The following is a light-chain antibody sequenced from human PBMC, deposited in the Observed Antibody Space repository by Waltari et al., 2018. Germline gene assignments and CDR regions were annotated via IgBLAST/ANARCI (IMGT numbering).Light chain of an antibody. V-gene: IGKV1-5*03. CDR2: QAS. CDR1: QSISGW. CDR3: QQYDTFPWT. Sequence: DIEMTQSPSTMSASVGDRVTITCPASQSISGWLAWYQQKPGTAPKLLIYQASTLENGVPSRFSGSGSGTDFTLTINSLQPDDFATYHCQQYDTFPWTFGQGTKVEI. J-gene: IGKJ1*01.